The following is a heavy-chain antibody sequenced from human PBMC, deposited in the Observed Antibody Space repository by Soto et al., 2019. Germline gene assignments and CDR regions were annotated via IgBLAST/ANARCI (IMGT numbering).Heavy chain of an antibody. Sequence: QVQLVQSGAEVKKPGASVKVSCKASGYTFTSYGISWVRQAPGQGLEWMGWISAYNGNTNYAQKLQGRVTMTTDTSTSTGYMELRSLRSDDPAVYYCAIDGYIFGEAAAVPGHFVYCGQGTLVTVCS. CDR2: ISAYNGNT. V-gene: IGHV1-18*01. CDR3: AIDGYIFGEAAAVPGHFVY. D-gene: IGHD3-10*02. J-gene: IGHJ4*02. CDR1: GYTFTSYG.